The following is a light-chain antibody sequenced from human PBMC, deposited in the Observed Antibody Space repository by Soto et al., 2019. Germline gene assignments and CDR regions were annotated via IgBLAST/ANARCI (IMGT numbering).Light chain of an antibody. CDR1: QSVTSNC. CDR2: GAS. Sequence: EIVLTQSPATLSLSPGERATLSCRASQSVTSNCLAWYQQKPGQAPRLLIYGASSRATAIPDRFSGSGSGTDFTLTISRLAPEDLAVYHCQQYGDSPQTFGQGTKVEIK. J-gene: IGKJ1*01. V-gene: IGKV3-20*01. CDR3: QQYGDSPQT.